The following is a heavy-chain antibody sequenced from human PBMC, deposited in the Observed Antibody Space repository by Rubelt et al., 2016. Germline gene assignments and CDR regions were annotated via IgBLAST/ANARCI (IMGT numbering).Heavy chain of an antibody. CDR1: GFTFSSYG. D-gene: IGHD1-26*01. J-gene: IGHJ6*02. V-gene: IGHV3-30*03. Sequence: GFTFSSYGMHWVRQAPGKGLEWVAVISYDGSNKYYADSVKGRFTISRDNSKNTLYLQMNSLRAEDTAVYYCARDLSRGSYYPYYYYVMDVWGQGTTVTVSS. CDR3: ARDLSRGSYYPYYYYVMDV. CDR2: ISYDGSNK.